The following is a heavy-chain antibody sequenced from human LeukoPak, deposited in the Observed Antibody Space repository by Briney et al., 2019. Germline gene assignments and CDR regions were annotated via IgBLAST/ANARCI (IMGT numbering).Heavy chain of an antibody. V-gene: IGHV1-69*04. CDR3: ARVRSDDFWSGYHGNY. CDR1: GGTFSSYA. D-gene: IGHD3-3*01. CDR2: IIPILGIA. J-gene: IGHJ4*02. Sequence: ASVKVSCKAFGGTFSSYAISWVRQAPGQGLEWMGRIIPILGIANYAQKFQGRVTITADKSTSTAYMELRSLRSDDTAVYYCARVRSDDFWSGYHGNYWGQGTLVTVSS.